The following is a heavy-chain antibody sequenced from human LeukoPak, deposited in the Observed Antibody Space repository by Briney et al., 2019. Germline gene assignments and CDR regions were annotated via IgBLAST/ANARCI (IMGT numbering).Heavy chain of an antibody. Sequence: PSETLSLTCAVYGGSFSGYYWSWIRQPPGKGLEWIGEINHSGSTNYNPSLKSRVTISVDTSKNQFSLKLSSVTAADTAVYYCARRRQGSSWYFDYWGQGTLVTVSS. CDR2: INHSGST. J-gene: IGHJ4*02. CDR3: ARRRQGSSWYFDY. V-gene: IGHV4-34*01. CDR1: GGSFSGYY. D-gene: IGHD6-13*01.